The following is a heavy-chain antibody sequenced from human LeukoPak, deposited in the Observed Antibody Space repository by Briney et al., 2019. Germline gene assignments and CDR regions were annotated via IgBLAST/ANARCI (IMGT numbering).Heavy chain of an antibody. J-gene: IGHJ4*02. CDR2: ISGNSVTT. CDR1: GFMFSSYA. CDR3: AKAGPYYFNY. V-gene: IGHV3-23*01. Sequence: GGSLRLSCAASGFMFSSYAMNWVRQAPGKGLEWVSAISGNSVTTYYADSVKGRFTISRDNSKNTLYLQMNSLRAEDTAVYYCAKAGPYYFNYWGQGTLVTVSS.